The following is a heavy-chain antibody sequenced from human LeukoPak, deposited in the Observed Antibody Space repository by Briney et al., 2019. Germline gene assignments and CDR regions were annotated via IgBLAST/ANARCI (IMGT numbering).Heavy chain of an antibody. CDR3: ARASDSSGYYDY. CDR2: VNSDGSST. V-gene: IGHV3-74*01. Sequence: GGSLRLSCAASGFTFSSYWMHWVRQAPGRGLVWVSRVNSDGSSTSYADSVKGRFTISRDNAKNTLYLQMNSLRAEDTAVYYCARASDSSGYYDYWGQGTLVTVSS. D-gene: IGHD3-22*01. CDR1: GFTFSSYW. J-gene: IGHJ4*02.